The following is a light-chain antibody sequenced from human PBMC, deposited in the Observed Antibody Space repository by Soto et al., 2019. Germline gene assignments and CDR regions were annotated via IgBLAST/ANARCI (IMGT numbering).Light chain of an antibody. CDR2: GNT. CDR3: QSYDSSLTALYV. J-gene: IGLJ1*01. Sequence: QSVLTQPPSVCGAPGQRVTISCTGSSSNIGAGYDVQWYQQLPGTAPKLLMYGNTNRPSGVPDRFSGSKSGTSASLAITGLQAEDEADYYCQSYDSSLTALYVFGTGTKLTVL. V-gene: IGLV1-40*01. CDR1: SSNIGAGYD.